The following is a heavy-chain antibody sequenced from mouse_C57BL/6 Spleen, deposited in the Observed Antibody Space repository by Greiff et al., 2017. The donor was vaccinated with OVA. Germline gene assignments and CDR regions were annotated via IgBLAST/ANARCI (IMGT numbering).Heavy chain of an antibody. D-gene: IGHD2-5*01. Sequence: VQLQQPGAELVKPGASVKLSCKASGYTFTSYWMHWVKQRPGQGLEWIGEIDPSDSYTNYNQKFKGKSTLTVDKSSSTAYMQLSSLTSEDSAVYYCARYPYSNYWYFDVWGTGTTVTVSS. CDR3: ARYPYSNYWYFDV. V-gene: IGHV1-69*01. J-gene: IGHJ1*03. CDR1: GYTFTSYW. CDR2: IDPSDSYT.